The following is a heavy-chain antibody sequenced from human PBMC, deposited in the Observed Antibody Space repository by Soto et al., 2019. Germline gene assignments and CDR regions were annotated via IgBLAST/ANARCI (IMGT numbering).Heavy chain of an antibody. Sequence: PGGSLRLSCAASGFTFSNYWMSWVRQAPGKGLEWVANIKQDGSEKQYVDSVKGRFTISRDNAKKSVNLQLNSLRAEDTAVYYCARDRGYFDPVPPFDFGGQGTLVTVSS. CDR3: ARDRGYFDPVPPFDF. D-gene: IGHD3-9*01. CDR1: GFTFSNYW. V-gene: IGHV3-7*05. CDR2: IKQDGSEK. J-gene: IGHJ4*02.